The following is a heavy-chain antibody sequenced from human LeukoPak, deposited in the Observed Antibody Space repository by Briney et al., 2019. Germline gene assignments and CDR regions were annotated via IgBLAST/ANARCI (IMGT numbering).Heavy chain of an antibody. V-gene: IGHV1-2*06. CDR3: ARGTYGDYSNFDY. D-gene: IGHD4-17*01. Sequence: ASVTVSCKASGYTFTGYYMHWVRQAPGQGLEWMGRINPNSGGTNYAQKFQGRVTMTRDTSISTAYMELSRLRSDDTAVYYCARGTYGDYSNFDYWGQGTLVTVSS. J-gene: IGHJ4*02. CDR2: INPNSGGT. CDR1: GYTFTGYY.